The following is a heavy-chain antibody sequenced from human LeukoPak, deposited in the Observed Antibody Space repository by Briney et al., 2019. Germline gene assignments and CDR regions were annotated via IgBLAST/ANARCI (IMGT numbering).Heavy chain of an antibody. V-gene: IGHV3-73*01. CDR3: ESSITKAGGS. CDR1: GFTFSNAW. D-gene: IGHD2-21*01. CDR2: IRSKDQNSAT. J-gene: IGHJ5*02. Sequence: QAGGSLRLSCATSGFTFSNAWMNWVRQASGKGLEWVGRIRSKDQNSATAYAESVKGRFTISRDDSKNMAYLQMNSLRIEDTAVYYCESSITKAGGSWGQGTLVTVSS.